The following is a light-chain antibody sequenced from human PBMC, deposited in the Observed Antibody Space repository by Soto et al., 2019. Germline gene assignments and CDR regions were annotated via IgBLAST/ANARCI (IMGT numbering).Light chain of an antibody. V-gene: IGKV3D-15*01. CDR2: DAS. CDR1: DGVGRS. CDR3: HQYENWPKP. Sequence: PGERATVSCRASDGVGRSLAWFQQRPGQAPRLLIYDASNRATGIPARFSGSGSGTEFTLTISGLQSEDYADYFCHQYENWPKPFGQGTKVHIK. J-gene: IGKJ1*01.